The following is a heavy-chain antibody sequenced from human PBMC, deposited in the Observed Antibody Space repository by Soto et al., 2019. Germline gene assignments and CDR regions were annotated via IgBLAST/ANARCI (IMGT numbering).Heavy chain of an antibody. Sequence: EVQLVESGGGLVQPGGSLKLSCAASGFTFSGSAMHWVRQASGKGLEWVGRIRSKANSYATAYAASVKGRFTISRDDSKNTAYLQMNSLKTEDTAVYYCTSGGSYYIDYWGQGTLLTVSS. CDR2: IRSKANSYAT. D-gene: IGHD1-26*01. J-gene: IGHJ4*02. CDR1: GFTFSGSA. V-gene: IGHV3-73*01. CDR3: TSGGSYYIDY.